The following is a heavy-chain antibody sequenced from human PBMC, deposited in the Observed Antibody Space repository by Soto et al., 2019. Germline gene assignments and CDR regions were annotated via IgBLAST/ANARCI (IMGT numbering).Heavy chain of an antibody. Sequence: SETLSLTCTVSGGSISSYYWSWIRQPPGKGLEWIGYIYYSGSTNYNPSLKSRVTISVDTSKNQFSLKLSSVTAADTAVYYCARAGYNIDYWGQGTLVTVSS. CDR3: ARAGYNIDY. CDR2: IYYSGST. J-gene: IGHJ4*02. D-gene: IGHD5-12*01. CDR1: GGSISSYY. V-gene: IGHV4-59*01.